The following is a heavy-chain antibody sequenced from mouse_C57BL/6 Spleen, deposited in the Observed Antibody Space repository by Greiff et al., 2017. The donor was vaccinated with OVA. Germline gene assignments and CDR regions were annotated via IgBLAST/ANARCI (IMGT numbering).Heavy chain of an antibody. CDR3: ARGGLFYAMDY. V-gene: IGHV1-72*01. CDR2: IDPNSGGT. J-gene: IGHJ4*01. Sequence: QVQLKQPGAELVKPGASVKLSCKASGYTFTSYWMHWVKQRPGRGLEWIRRIDPNSGGTKYNEKFKSKATLTVDKPSSTAYMQLSSLTSEDSAVYYCARGGLFYAMDYWGQGTSVTVSS. CDR1: GYTFTSYW.